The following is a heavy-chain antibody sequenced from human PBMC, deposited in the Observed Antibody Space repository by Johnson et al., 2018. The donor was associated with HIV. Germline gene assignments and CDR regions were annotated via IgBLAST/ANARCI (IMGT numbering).Heavy chain of an antibody. CDR3: TRGGAWILNAFDI. D-gene: IGHD5-18*01. V-gene: IGHV3-7*03. CDR2: IKQDGSEK. CDR1: GFTFSNYW. J-gene: IGHJ3*02. Sequence: VQLVESGGALVQPGGSLGLSCAVSGFTFSNYWMSWVRQAPGKGLEWVANIKQDGSEKYYVDSVKGRFTISRDNAKNSLYLQMNSLRAEDTAVYYCTRGGAWILNAFDIWGQGTMVTVSS.